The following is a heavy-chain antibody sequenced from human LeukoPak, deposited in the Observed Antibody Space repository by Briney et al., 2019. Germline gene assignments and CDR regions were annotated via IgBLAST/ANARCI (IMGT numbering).Heavy chain of an antibody. D-gene: IGHD2-15*01. Sequence: GGSLRLSCVASGFTFSNYAMSWVRRAPGRGLEWVSAISSSGGSTYYADSVKGRFTISRDNSKNTLHLQMNGLRAEDTAVYHCARQLGYCSDGSCYFDYWGQGTLVTVSS. J-gene: IGHJ4*02. V-gene: IGHV3-23*01. CDR1: GFTFSNYA. CDR2: ISSSGGST. CDR3: ARQLGYCSDGSCYFDY.